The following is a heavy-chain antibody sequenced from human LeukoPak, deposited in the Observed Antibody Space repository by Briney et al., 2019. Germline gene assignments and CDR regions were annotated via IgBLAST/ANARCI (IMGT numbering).Heavy chain of an antibody. CDR1: GGTFSSYA. V-gene: IGHV1-69*05. CDR3: ARDARFYYDSSAYYFDY. Sequence: GASVKVSCKASGGTFSSYAISWVRQAPGQGLKWMGRIIPNFGTANYAQKFQGRVTITTDESTSTAYMELSSLRSEDTAVYYCARDARFYYDSSAYYFDYWGQGTLVTVSS. D-gene: IGHD3-22*01. J-gene: IGHJ4*02. CDR2: IIPNFGTA.